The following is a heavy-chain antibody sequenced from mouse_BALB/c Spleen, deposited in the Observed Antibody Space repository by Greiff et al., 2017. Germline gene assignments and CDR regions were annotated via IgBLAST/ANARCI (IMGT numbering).Heavy chain of an antibody. D-gene: IGHD2-4*01. CDR2: ISSGSSTI. CDR1: GFTFSSFG. CDR3: ATMITTAMDY. Sequence: EVNLVESGGGLVQPGGSRKLSCAASGFTFSSFGMHWVRQAPEKGLEWVAYISSGSSTIYYADTVKGRFTISRDNPKNTLFLQMTSLRSEDTAMYYCATMITTAMDYWGQGTSVTVSS. V-gene: IGHV5-17*02. J-gene: IGHJ4*01.